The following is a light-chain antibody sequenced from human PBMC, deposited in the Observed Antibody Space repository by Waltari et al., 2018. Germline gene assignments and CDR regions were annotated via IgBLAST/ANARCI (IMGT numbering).Light chain of an antibody. CDR3: QTGGFGIWV. Sequence: QLLLTQSPSASASLGASVKLTCTLSSGHSSHAIAWHQQQPDKGPRYLMKVNSDGSHIKGYGIPDRFSGSSAGAERYLTISSLQSEDEADYYCQTGGFGIWVFGGGTKLTVL. CDR2: VNSDGSH. CDR1: SGHSSHA. J-gene: IGLJ3*02. V-gene: IGLV4-69*01.